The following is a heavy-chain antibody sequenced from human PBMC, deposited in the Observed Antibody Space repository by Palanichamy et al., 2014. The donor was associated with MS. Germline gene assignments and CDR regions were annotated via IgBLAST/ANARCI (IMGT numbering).Heavy chain of an antibody. CDR3: ARGGRWGYIYGNDAFDI. CDR2: ISYDGSNK. D-gene: IGHD5-18*01. Sequence: VISYDGSNKYYADSVKGRFTISRDNSKNTLYLQMNSLRAEDTAVYYCARGGRWGYIYGNDAFDIWGQGTMVTVSS. V-gene: IGHV3-30-3*01. J-gene: IGHJ3*02.